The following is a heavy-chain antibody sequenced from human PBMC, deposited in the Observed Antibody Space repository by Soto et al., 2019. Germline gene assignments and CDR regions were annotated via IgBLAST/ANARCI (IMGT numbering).Heavy chain of an antibody. CDR1: GGSVSSGSYY. CDR2: IYYSGST. CDR3: ARDREGSSGEEYYYYYGMDV. D-gene: IGHD6-6*01. Sequence: PSETLSLTCTVSGGSVSSGSYYWSWIRQPPGKGLEWIGYIYYSGSTNYNPSLKSRVTISVDMSKNQFSLKLSSVTAADTAVYYCARDREGSSGEEYYYYYGMDVWGQGTTVTVSS. V-gene: IGHV4-61*01. J-gene: IGHJ6*02.